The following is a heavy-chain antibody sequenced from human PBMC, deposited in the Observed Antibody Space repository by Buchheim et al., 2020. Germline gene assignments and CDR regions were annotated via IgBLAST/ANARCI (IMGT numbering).Heavy chain of an antibody. Sequence: QVQLVESGGGVVQPGRSLRLSCAASGFTFSSYGMHWVRQAPGKGLEWVAVISYDGSTKYYADSVKGRFTISRDNSKNTLYLQMNSLRAEDTAVYYCAKEFGSVLRYFDWSHYFDYWGQGTL. CDR2: ISYDGSTK. D-gene: IGHD3-9*01. CDR3: AKEFGSVLRYFDWSHYFDY. J-gene: IGHJ4*02. CDR1: GFTFSSYG. V-gene: IGHV3-30*18.